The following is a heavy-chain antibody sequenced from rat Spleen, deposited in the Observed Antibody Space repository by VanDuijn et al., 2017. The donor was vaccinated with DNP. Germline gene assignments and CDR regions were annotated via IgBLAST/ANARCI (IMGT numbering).Heavy chain of an antibody. V-gene: IGHV5-31*01. Sequence: EVQLVESGGGPVQPGRSLKLSCVASGFIFSNYWMTWIRQAPGKGLEWVASISNTGDNTYYSDSVKGRFTISRDNAKSTLYLQMDSLRSEDTATYYCATGSSYGFANWGQGTLVTVSS. D-gene: IGHD1-2*01. CDR3: ATGSSYGFAN. CDR2: ISNTGDNT. J-gene: IGHJ3*01. CDR1: GFIFSNYW.